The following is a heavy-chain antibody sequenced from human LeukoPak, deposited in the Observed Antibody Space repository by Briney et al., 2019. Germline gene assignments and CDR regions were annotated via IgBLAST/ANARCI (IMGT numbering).Heavy chain of an antibody. CDR1: GFTFSSYW. J-gene: IGHJ5*02. Sequence: GGSLRLSCAASGFTFSSYWMSWVRQAPGKGLEWVAFIRYDGSNKYYADSVKGRFTISRDNSKNTLYLQMNSLRAEDTAVYYCANGEESGGGFDPWGQGTLVTVSS. CDR2: IRYDGSNK. D-gene: IGHD3-16*01. V-gene: IGHV3-30*02. CDR3: ANGEESGGGFDP.